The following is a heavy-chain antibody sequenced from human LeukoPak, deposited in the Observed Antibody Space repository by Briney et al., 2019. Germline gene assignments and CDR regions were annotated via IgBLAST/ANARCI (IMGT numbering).Heavy chain of an antibody. V-gene: IGHV1-18*01. CDR1: GGTFSSYG. CDR2: ISAYNGNT. CDR3: ARDLSEIWPLDY. D-gene: IGHD2/OR15-2a*01. Sequence: ASVKVSCKASGGTFSSYGISWVRQAPGQGLEWMGWISAYNGNTNYAQKLQGRVTMTTDTSTSTAYMELRSLRSDDTAVYYCARDLSEIWPLDYWGQGTLVTVSS. J-gene: IGHJ4*02.